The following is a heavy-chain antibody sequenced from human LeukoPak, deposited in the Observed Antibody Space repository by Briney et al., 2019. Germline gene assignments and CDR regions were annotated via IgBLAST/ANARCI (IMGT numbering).Heavy chain of an antibody. V-gene: IGHV4-59*01. J-gene: IGHJ4*02. CDR2: TYYSGST. CDR3: ARDSDSGYGPFAS. D-gene: IGHD5-12*01. CDR1: GGSISSYY. Sequence: SETLSLTCTVSGGSISSYYWSWIRQPPGKGLEWIGYTYYSGSTNYNPSLKSRVTISVDTSKNQFSLKLSSVTAADTAVYYCARDSDSGYGPFASWGQGTLVTVSS.